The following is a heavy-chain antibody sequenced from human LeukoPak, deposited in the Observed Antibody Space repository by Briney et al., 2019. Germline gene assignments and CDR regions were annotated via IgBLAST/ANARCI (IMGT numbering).Heavy chain of an antibody. J-gene: IGHJ3*02. V-gene: IGHV4-59*01. CDR2: IYYSGST. CDR3: ARDFHYYYDSSGTTSGNDAFDI. CDR1: GGSISSYY. Sequence: SETLSLTCTVSGGSISSYYWSWIRQPPGKGLEWIGYIYYSGSTNYNPSLKSRVTISVDTSKNQFSLKLSSVTAADTAVYYCARDFHYYYDSSGTTSGNDAFDIWGQGTMVTVSS. D-gene: IGHD3-22*01.